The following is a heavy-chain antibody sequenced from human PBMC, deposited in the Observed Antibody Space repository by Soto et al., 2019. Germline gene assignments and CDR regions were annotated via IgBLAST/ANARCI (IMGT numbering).Heavy chain of an antibody. V-gene: IGHV3-30*18. CDR1: GFTFNNYA. CDR3: AKVRIAPAKPFYFDS. J-gene: IGHJ4*02. Sequence: QVQLVESGGGVGQPGRSLRLSCVASGFTFNNYAFHWVRQAPGTGLEWVAVISNDGSDKYYADSVKGRFTISRDSSKNTLHLQMDSLRAEDTAVYYCAKVRIAPAKPFYFDSWGQGTLVTVSS. D-gene: IGHD6-13*01. CDR2: ISNDGSDK.